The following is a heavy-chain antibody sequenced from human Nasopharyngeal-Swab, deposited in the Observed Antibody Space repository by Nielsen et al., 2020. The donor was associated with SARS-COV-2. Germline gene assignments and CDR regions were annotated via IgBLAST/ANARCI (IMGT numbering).Heavy chain of an antibody. J-gene: IGHJ4*02. D-gene: IGHD2-15*01. CDR3: AKEPCSGGRCYSGGLDY. CDR2: IYSGGST. V-gene: IGHV3-53*01. Sequence: GESLKISCAASGFTVSSNYMSWVRQAPGKGLEWVSVIYSGGSTYYADSVKGRFTISRDNSKNTLYLQMNSLRAEDTAVYYCAKEPCSGGRCYSGGLDYWGQGTLVTVSS. CDR1: GFTVSSNY.